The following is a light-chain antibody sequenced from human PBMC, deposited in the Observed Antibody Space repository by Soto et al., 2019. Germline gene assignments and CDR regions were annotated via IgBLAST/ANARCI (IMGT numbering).Light chain of an antibody. Sequence: QPVLTQSPSASASLGPSVTLTCTLSSGHSSYAIAWHQQQPEKGPRYLMKLSSDGSHSEGDGIPDRFSGSSSGAERYLTISSLQSEDEADYYCQTWDTGARVVFGGGTKLTVL. CDR2: LSSDGSH. CDR3: QTWDTGARVV. V-gene: IGLV4-69*01. J-gene: IGLJ2*01. CDR1: SGHSSYA.